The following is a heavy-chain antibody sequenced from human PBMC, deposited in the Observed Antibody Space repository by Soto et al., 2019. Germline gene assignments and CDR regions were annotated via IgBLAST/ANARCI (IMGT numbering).Heavy chain of an antibody. CDR1: GGTFSTYT. CDR3: ARRDCFSASCHYDGMDV. D-gene: IGHD2-2*01. Sequence: QVQLVQSGAEVKKPGASVKVSCKASGGTFSTYTINWVRQAPGQGLEWMGGIIPMIGTATYAQKFQGGVTITADEATSTAYMELSSLSSEVTAVYYCARRDCFSASCHYDGMDVWGQGTTVTVSS. CDR2: IIPMIGTA. V-gene: IGHV1-69*12. J-gene: IGHJ6*02.